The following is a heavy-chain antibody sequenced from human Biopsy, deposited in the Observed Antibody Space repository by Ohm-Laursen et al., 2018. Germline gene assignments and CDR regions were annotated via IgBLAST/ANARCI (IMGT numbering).Heavy chain of an antibody. V-gene: IGHV1-24*01. CDR1: GYTLNELS. J-gene: IGHJ4*02. CDR2: FAPENGKT. D-gene: IGHD1-1*01. Sequence: SVKVSCNVSGYTLNELSMHWVRQVPGKGLEWMGGFAPENGKTVYAQNFQARVSLTEDASTDTAYMELRSLRSEDTAVYYCAADINVWNVNYWGQGTQVTISS. CDR3: AADINVWNVNY.